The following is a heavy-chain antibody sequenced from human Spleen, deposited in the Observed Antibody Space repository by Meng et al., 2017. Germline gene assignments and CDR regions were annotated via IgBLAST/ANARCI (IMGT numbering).Heavy chain of an antibody. Sequence: QVQLVQSGAEVKKPGASVKVSCKASGYTFTSYDINWVRQATGQGLEWMGWISANNGNTGYAQNFQGRVTTTRDTAISTVYMEVSSLRSDDTAVYYCARDYGGNSGWFDPWGQGTLVTVSS. V-gene: IGHV1-8*01. CDR2: ISANNGNT. CDR1: GYTFTSYD. CDR3: ARDYGGNSGWFDP. D-gene: IGHD4-23*01. J-gene: IGHJ5*02.